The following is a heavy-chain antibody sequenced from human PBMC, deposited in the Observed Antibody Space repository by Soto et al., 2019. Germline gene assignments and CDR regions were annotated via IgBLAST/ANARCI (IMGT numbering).Heavy chain of an antibody. V-gene: IGHV4-34*01. CDR1: GGYFSGYY. J-gene: IGHJ6*03. D-gene: IGHD6-13*01. CDR3: ARGSDSSREPILSWDYYRVLV. CDR2: INHSGST. Sequence: SETLSLTCAVYGGYFSGYYWSWIRQPPGKGLEWIGEINHSGSTNYNPSLKSRVTISVDTSKKQFSLKLSSVTAADTAVYYCARGSDSSREPILSWDYYRVLVWCKTRPVTV.